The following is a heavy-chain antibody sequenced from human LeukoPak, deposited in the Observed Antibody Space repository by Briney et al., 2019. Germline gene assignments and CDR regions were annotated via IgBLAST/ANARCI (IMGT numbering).Heavy chain of an antibody. D-gene: IGHD6-13*01. V-gene: IGHV1-18*01. CDR2: ISAYNGNT. CDR3: ASAGIAAPDWFDP. J-gene: IGHJ5*02. CDR1: GGTFSSYG. Sequence: ASVKVSCKASGGTFSSYGISWVRQAPGQGLEWMGWISAYNGNTNYAQKLQGRVTMTTDTSTSTAYMELRSLRSDDTAVYYCASAGIAAPDWFDPWGQGTLVTVSS.